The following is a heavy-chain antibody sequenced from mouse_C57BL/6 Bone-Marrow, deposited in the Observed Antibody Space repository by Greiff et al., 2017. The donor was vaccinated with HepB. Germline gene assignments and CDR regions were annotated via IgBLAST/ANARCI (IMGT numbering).Heavy chain of an antibody. D-gene: IGHD2-5*01. CDR1: GFSLSTSGMG. J-gene: IGHJ4*01. Sequence: QVTLKESGPGILQSSQTLSLTCSFSGFSLSTSGMGVSWIRQPSGKGLEWLAHIYWDDDKRYNPSLKSRLTISKDTSRNQVFLKITSVDTADTATYYCARDYSNYVGYAMDYWGQGTSVTVSS. CDR3: ARDYSNYVGYAMDY. V-gene: IGHV8-12*01. CDR2: IYWDDDK.